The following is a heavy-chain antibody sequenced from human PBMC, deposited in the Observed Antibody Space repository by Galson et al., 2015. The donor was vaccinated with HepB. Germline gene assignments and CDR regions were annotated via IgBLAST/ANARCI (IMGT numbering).Heavy chain of an antibody. J-gene: IGHJ6*02. Sequence: SLRLPCAASGFTFSNAWMNWVRQAPGKGLEWVGRIKSKTDGGTTDYAAPGKGRFTISRDDSKNTLYLQMNGLKTEDTAVYYCTTKFIQLWPSYYYYYGMDVWGQGTTVTVSS. CDR1: GFTFSNAW. V-gene: IGHV3-15*07. CDR3: TTKFIQLWPSYYYYYGMDV. CDR2: IKSKTDGGTT. D-gene: IGHD5-18*01.